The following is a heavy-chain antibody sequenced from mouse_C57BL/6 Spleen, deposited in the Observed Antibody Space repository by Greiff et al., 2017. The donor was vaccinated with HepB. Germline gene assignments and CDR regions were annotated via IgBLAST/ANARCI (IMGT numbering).Heavy chain of an antibody. D-gene: IGHD1-1*02. CDR3: TRWDGGAPYPMDY. J-gene: IGHJ4*01. CDR2: IDPETGGT. V-gene: IGHV1-15*01. CDR1: GYTFTDYE. Sequence: QVQLQQSGAELVRPGASVTLSCKASGYTFTDYEMHWVKQTPVHGLEWIGAIDPETGGTAYNQKFKGKAILTADKSSSTAYMELRSLTSEDSAVYYCTRWDGGAPYPMDYWGQGTSVTVSS.